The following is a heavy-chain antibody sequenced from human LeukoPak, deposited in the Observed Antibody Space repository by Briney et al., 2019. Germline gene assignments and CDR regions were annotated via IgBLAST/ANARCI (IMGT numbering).Heavy chain of an antibody. CDR3: ARGDYYDSSGYFDY. CDR2: IYSGGST. Sequence: GGSLRLSCAASGFTVSSNYMSWVRQAPGKGLEWVSVIYSGGSTYYADSVKGRFTISRDNSKNTLYLQMNSLRAEDTAVYYCARGDYYDSSGYFDYWGQGTLVTVSS. V-gene: IGHV3-66*01. CDR1: GFTVSSNY. J-gene: IGHJ4*02. D-gene: IGHD3-22*01.